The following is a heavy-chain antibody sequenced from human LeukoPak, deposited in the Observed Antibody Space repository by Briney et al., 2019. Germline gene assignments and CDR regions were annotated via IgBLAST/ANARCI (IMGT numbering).Heavy chain of an antibody. D-gene: IGHD3-10*01. CDR2: ISYDGSNK. CDR1: GITLSSYD. V-gene: IGHV3-30-3*01. J-gene: IGHJ3*02. Sequence: RGSLRLSCAASGITLSSYDMHWVRQAPGKALEWVAVISYDGSNKDYADSVKGRITISRDNSKNTLDLQMNSLRAEDTAVYYCAKDRGVWAFDIWGQGTMVTVSS. CDR3: AKDRGVWAFDI.